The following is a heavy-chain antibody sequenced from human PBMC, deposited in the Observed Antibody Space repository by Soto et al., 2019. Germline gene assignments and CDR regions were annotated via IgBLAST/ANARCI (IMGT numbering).Heavy chain of an antibody. J-gene: IGHJ6*03. CDR2: MNPNSGNT. V-gene: IGHV1-8*01. Sequence: QVQLVQSGAEVKKPGASVKVSCKASGYTFTSYDINWVRQATGQGLEWMGWMNPNSGNTGYAQKFQGRVTMTRNTSISTAYVELSSLRSEDTAVYYCARGQSGVPAANDYYYYYYMDVWGKGTTVTVSS. CDR1: GYTFTSYD. D-gene: IGHD2-2*01. CDR3: ARGQSGVPAANDYYYYYYMDV.